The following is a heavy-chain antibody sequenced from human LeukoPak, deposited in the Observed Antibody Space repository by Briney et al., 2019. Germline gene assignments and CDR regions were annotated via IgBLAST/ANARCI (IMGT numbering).Heavy chain of an antibody. V-gene: IGHV3-7*01. CDR2: IHQHGNEK. CDR1: GFTLRNYW. D-gene: IGHD2-8*01. Sequence: GGSLRLSCAASGFTLRNYWMIWVRHAPGKGLEWVASIHQHGNEKYFVDYVRGRFTISRDNAKNSLYLQISSLRAEDTAVYYCATLNGPLFEYWGQGTLVTVSS. CDR3: ATLNGPLFEY. J-gene: IGHJ4*02.